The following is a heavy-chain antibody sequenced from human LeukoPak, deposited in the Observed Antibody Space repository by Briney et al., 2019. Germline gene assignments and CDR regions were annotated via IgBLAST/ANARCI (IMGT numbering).Heavy chain of an antibody. J-gene: IGHJ4*02. Sequence: SETLSLTCTVSGYSISSGYYWGWIRQPPGEGLEWIGSISHSGNTYYKPSLKSRVTISVDTFKNQFSLELSSVTAADTALYYCARAPGSGWSNWGQGTLVTVSS. V-gene: IGHV4-38-2*02. CDR1: GYSISSGYY. CDR3: ARAPGSGWSN. D-gene: IGHD6-19*01. CDR2: ISHSGNT.